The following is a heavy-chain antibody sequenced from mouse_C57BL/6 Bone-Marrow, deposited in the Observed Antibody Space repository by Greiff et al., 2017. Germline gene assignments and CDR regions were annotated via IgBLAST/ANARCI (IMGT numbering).Heavy chain of an antibody. CDR3: ARSGANWADY. Sequence: QVQLKQPGAELVKPGASVKLSCKASGYTFTSYWMHWVKQRPGQGLEWIGMIHPNSGSTNYNEKFKSKATLTVDKSSSTAYMQLSSLTSEDSAVYYCARSGANWADYWGQGTTLTVSS. V-gene: IGHV1-64*01. CDR2: IHPNSGST. CDR1: GYTFTSYW. J-gene: IGHJ2*01. D-gene: IGHD4-1*01.